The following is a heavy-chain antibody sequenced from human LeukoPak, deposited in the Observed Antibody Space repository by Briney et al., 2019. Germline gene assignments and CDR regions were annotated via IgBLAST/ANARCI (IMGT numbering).Heavy chain of an antibody. CDR1: GGSISGYY. Sequence: SETLSLTCTVSGGSISGYYWTWIRQPPGKGLEWIGYIYYSGSTNYNPSLKSRVTISVDTSRNQFSLKLSSVTAADTAVYYCARVKYYYDSRGPYYYYYGMDVWGQGTTVTVSS. CDR2: IYYSGST. D-gene: IGHD3-22*01. J-gene: IGHJ6*02. CDR3: ARVKYYYDSRGPYYYYYGMDV. V-gene: IGHV4-59*01.